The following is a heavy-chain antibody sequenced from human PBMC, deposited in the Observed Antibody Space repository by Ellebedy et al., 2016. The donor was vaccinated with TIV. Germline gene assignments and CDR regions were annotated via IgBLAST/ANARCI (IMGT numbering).Heavy chain of an antibody. CDR3: ASQNKSYYDSSGYDAFDI. Sequence: ASVKVSCXASGYTFTSSYMHWVRQAPGQGLEWMGIINPSGGGTNYAQKFQGRVTMTRDTSTSTVYMELSSLTSEDTAVYYCASQNKSYYDSSGYDAFDIWGQGTMVTVSS. CDR2: INPSGGGT. J-gene: IGHJ3*02. D-gene: IGHD3-22*01. V-gene: IGHV1-46*01. CDR1: GYTFTSSY.